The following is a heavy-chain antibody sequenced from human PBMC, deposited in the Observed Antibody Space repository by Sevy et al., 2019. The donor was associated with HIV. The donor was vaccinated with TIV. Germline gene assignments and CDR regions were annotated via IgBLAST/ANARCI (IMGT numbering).Heavy chain of an antibody. Sequence: GGSLRLSCAASGFTLSSYSMNWVRQAPGKGLEWVSSISSSSSYIYYADSVKGRFTISRDNAKNSLYLQMNSLRAEDTAVYYCARDPIAVAGYFDYWGQGTLVTVSS. CDR3: ARDPIAVAGYFDY. J-gene: IGHJ4*02. D-gene: IGHD6-19*01. CDR1: GFTLSSYS. V-gene: IGHV3-21*01. CDR2: ISSSSSYI.